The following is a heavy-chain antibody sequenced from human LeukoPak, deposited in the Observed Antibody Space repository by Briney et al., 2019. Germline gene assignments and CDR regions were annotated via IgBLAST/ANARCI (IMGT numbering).Heavy chain of an antibody. J-gene: IGHJ6*03. CDR1: GGSFSGYY. CDR2: INHSGST. Sequence: SETLSLTCAVYGGSFSGYYWSWIRQPPGKGLEWIGEINHSGSTNYNPSLKSRVTISVDTSKNQFSLKLSSVTAADTAVYYCARRAGYSSGWRNYYYYYMDVWGRGTTVTVSS. CDR3: ARRAGYSSGWRNYYYYYMDV. D-gene: IGHD6-19*01. V-gene: IGHV4-34*01.